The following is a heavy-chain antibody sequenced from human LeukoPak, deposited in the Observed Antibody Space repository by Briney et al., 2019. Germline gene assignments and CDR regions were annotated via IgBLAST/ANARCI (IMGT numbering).Heavy chain of an antibody. V-gene: IGHV1-18*01. CDR2: ISSQSGNT. CDR1: GYTLTSYG. Sequence: ASVKVSCEASGYTLTSYGINWMRQAPGQGLEWMGWISSQSGNTNYAQKVQGRLTLTTDRSTNTAYMELSSLRSEDTAVYYCARSGHNFDYWGQGTLVTVSS. J-gene: IGHJ4*02. D-gene: IGHD3-10*01. CDR3: ARSGHNFDY.